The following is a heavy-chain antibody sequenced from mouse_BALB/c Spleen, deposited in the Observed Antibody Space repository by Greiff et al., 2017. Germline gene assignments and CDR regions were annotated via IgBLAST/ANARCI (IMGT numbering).Heavy chain of an antibody. CDR2: ISSGGST. CDR3: ARERDGYSWFAD. D-gene: IGHD2-3*01. Sequence: EVKLVESGGGLVKPGGSLKLSCAASGFTFSSYAMSWVRQTPEKRLEWVASISSGGSTYYPDSVKGRFTISRDNARNILYLQMSSLRSEDTAMYYCARERDGYSWFADWGQGTLVTVSA. CDR1: GFTFSSYA. J-gene: IGHJ3*01. V-gene: IGHV5-6-5*01.